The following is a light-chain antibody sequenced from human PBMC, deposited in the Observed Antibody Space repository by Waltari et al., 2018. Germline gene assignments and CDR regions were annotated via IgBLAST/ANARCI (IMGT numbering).Light chain of an antibody. V-gene: IGKV3-15*01. CDR3: QQYYSTIFT. CDR2: HAS. Sequence: TVVTQSPVTLSVSPGERATLSCRTSQSIGSSLAWYQQKPGQAPRLLIYHASTRATGIPARFSGSGSETEFTLTISSLQAEDVAVYYCQQYYSTIFTFGPGTKVDVK. CDR1: QSIGSS. J-gene: IGKJ3*01.